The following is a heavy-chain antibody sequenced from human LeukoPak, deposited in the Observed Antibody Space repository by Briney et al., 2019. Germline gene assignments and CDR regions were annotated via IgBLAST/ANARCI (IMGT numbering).Heavy chain of an antibody. J-gene: IGHJ3*01. CDR2: ITSAGAP. CDR1: GFTFSNYA. D-gene: IGHD4-17*01. V-gene: IGHV3-23*01. Sequence: GGSLRLSCAASGFTFSNYAVMWVRQAPGQGLEWVSAITSAGAPRYADSVKGRFTISRDSSKNTLYLQRNSLRAEDTAQYFCARDPNGDYIGAFEFWGQGTGVTVSS. CDR3: ARDPNGDYIGAFEF.